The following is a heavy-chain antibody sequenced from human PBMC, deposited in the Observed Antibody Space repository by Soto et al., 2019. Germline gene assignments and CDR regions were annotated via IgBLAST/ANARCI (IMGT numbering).Heavy chain of an antibody. J-gene: IGHJ5*02. V-gene: IGHV3-23*01. CDR2: ISGSGGRT. CDR3: AKVGHGSVFGWFDP. CDR1: GFTFSSYA. Sequence: EAQLLESGGGLVQPGGSLRLSCAASGFTFSSYAMSWVRQAPGKGLEWVSAISGSGGRTYYADSVKGRFTISRDNSKNTLYLQMNHLSVEDTAVYYCAKVGHGSVFGWFDPWGQGTLVTVSS. D-gene: IGHD3-3*01.